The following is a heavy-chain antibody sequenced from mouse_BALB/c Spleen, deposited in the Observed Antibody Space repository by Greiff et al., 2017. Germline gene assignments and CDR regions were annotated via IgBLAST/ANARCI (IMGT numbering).Heavy chain of an antibody. CDR3: AREQELGY. CDR1: GYTFTNYW. CDR2: IYPGGGYT. J-gene: IGHJ2*01. D-gene: IGHD4-1*01. Sequence: VQLVESGAELVRPGTSVKISCKASGYTFTNYWLGWVKQRPGHGLEWIGDIYPGGGYTNYNEKFKGKATLTADTSSSTAYMQLSSLTSEDSAVYFCAREQELGYWGQGTTLTVSS. V-gene: IGHV1-63*02.